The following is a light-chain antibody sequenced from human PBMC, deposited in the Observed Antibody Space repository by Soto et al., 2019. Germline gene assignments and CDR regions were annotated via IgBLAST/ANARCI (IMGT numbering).Light chain of an antibody. CDR2: GAT. J-gene: IGKJ3*01. CDR3: QQDNNWPL. CDR1: QGVRGN. V-gene: IGKV3-15*01. Sequence: ELGRTNSQPTLSVSPGEKATPPSRASQGVRGNLAWSQQKPGQVPRLLIYGATTRATGIPARFSGSGSGTEFTLTFSSLQSEEFAVYYCQQDNNWPLFGPGTKVDIK.